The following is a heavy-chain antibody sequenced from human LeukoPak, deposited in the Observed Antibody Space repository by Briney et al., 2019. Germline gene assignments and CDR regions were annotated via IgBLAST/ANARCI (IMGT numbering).Heavy chain of an antibody. CDR2: IKQDGSEK. Sequence: PGGSLRLSCAASGFTFSSYWMSWVRQAPGKGLEWVANIKQDGSEKYYVDSVKGRFTISRDNAKNSLYLQMNSLRAEDTAVYYCARDSSLAAAGPSYMDVWGKGTTVTISS. D-gene: IGHD6-13*01. CDR1: GFTFSSYW. J-gene: IGHJ6*03. V-gene: IGHV3-7*01. CDR3: ARDSSLAAAGPSYMDV.